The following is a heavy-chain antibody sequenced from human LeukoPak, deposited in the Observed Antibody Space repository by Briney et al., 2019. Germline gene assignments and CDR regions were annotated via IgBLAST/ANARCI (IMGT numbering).Heavy chain of an antibody. J-gene: IGHJ4*02. D-gene: IGHD2-15*01. Sequence: PGRSLRLSCAASGFTFSSYWMSWVRQAPGKGLEWVANIKQDGSEKYYVDSVKGRFTISRDNAKNSLYLQMNSLRAEDTAVYYCARDLIGYCSGGSCLPSDYFDYWGQGTLVTVSS. CDR1: GFTFSSYW. CDR2: IKQDGSEK. CDR3: ARDLIGYCSGGSCLPSDYFDY. V-gene: IGHV3-7*01.